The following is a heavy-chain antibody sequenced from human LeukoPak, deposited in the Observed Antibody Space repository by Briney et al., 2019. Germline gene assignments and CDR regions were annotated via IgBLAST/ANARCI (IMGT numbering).Heavy chain of an antibody. CDR1: GFTFSNYA. D-gene: IGHD1-26*01. Sequence: PGGSLRLSCAASGFTFSNYAMNWVRQAPGKGLEWVSTISGGGGTTYYADSVKGRFTISRDNSKNSLYLQMNSLRTEDTALYYCAKSSAYYYMDVWGKGTTVTISS. CDR2: ISGGGGTT. V-gene: IGHV3-43*02. J-gene: IGHJ6*03. CDR3: AKSSAYYYMDV.